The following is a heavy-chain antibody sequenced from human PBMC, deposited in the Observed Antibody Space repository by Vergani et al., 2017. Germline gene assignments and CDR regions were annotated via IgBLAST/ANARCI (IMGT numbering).Heavy chain of an antibody. CDR1: GFTFSSYG. D-gene: IGHD6-19*01. Sequence: QVQLVESGGGVVQPGRSLRLSCAASGFTFSSYGMHWVRQAPGKGLEWVAVISYDGSNKYYADSVKGRFTISRDNSKNTLYLQMNSLRAEDTAVYYCARDSLPGGYTGGEYYYYGMDVWGQGTTVTVSS. CDR3: ARDSLPGGYTGGEYYYYGMDV. CDR2: ISYDGSNK. V-gene: IGHV3-30*03. J-gene: IGHJ6*02.